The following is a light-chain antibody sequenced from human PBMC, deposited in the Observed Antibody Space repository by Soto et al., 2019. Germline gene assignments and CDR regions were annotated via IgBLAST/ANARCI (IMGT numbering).Light chain of an antibody. V-gene: IGKV3-20*01. CDR2: GAS. Sequence: EIVLTQSPGTLSLSPGERATLSCRASQSVSSNSLAWFQLKPGQAPRLLIYGASSRATGIPDRFSGSGSGTDFTLTISRLEPEDFAMYFCQQWFTFGPWTKVDIK. J-gene: IGKJ3*01. CDR1: QSVSSNS. CDR3: QQWFT.